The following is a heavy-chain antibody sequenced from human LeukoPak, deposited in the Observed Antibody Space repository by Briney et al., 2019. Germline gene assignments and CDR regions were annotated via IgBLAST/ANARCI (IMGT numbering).Heavy chain of an antibody. J-gene: IGHJ4*02. CDR3: AREYCGGDCYSD. V-gene: IGHV4-4*02. CDR2: IYYSGST. CDR1: GGSISSSNW. D-gene: IGHD2-21*02. Sequence: SGTLSLTCAVSGGSISSSNWWSWVRQHPGKGLEWIGYIYYSGSTYYNPSLKSRVTISVDTSKNQFSLKLSSVTAADTAVYYCAREYCGGDCYSDWGQGTLVTVSS.